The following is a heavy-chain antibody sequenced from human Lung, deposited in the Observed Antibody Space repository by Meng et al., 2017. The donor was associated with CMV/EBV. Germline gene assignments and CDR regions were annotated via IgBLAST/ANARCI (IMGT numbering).Heavy chain of an antibody. CDR1: GFTFSSYA. Sequence: QVELVGVGWGVVQAGRSLGLSCAASGFTFSSYAMHWVRQAPGKGLEWVAVISYDGSNKYYADSVKGRFTISRDNSKNTLYLQMNSLRAEDTAVYYCARDDSSSWGQGTLVTVSS. CDR2: ISYDGSNK. V-gene: IGHV3-30-3*01. D-gene: IGHD3-22*01. J-gene: IGHJ5*02. CDR3: ARDDSSS.